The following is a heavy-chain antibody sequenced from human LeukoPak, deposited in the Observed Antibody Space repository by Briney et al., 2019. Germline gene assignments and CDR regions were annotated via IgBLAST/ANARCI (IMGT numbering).Heavy chain of an antibody. J-gene: IGHJ5*02. CDR2: INFGDSET. V-gene: IGHV5-51*01. CDR3: ATRPYAGSPNWYDP. D-gene: IGHD1-26*01. CDR1: GHSFTNHW. Sequence: GESLKISCKASGHSFTNHWIGWVRQMPGIGLEWVGIINFGDSETLYSPSFQGQVTISLDKSISTTYLQWRSLKASDTATYYCATRPYAGSPNWYDPWGQGTLVTVSS.